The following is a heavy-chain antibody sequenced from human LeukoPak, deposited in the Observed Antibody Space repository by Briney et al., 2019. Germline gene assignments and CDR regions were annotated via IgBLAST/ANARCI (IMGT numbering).Heavy chain of an antibody. J-gene: IGHJ6*02. CDR2: IYTSGST. V-gene: IGHV4-4*07. CDR3: ARVDPYYYYYGMDV. D-gene: IGHD3-9*01. CDR1: GGSISSYY. Sequence: SETLSLTCTVSGGSISSYYWSWIRQPAGKGLEWIGRIYTSGSTNCNPSLKSRVTMSVDTSKNQFSLKLSSVTAADTAVYYCARVDPYYYYYGMDVWGQGTTVTVSS.